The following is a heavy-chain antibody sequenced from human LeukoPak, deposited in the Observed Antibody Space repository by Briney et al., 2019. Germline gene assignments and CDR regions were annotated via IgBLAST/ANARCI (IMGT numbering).Heavy chain of an antibody. Sequence: PGGSLRLSCAASGFSFDRYSMYWVRQAPGKGLEWVASISMGSTNIYYADSVKGRFVISRDDSNNSLILQMNSLTAEDSAVYYCARDRIVVVTAAFDFWGQGTLVTVSS. CDR3: ARDRIVVVTAAFDF. J-gene: IGHJ4*02. V-gene: IGHV3-21*01. CDR1: GFSFDRYS. D-gene: IGHD2-21*02. CDR2: ISMGSTNI.